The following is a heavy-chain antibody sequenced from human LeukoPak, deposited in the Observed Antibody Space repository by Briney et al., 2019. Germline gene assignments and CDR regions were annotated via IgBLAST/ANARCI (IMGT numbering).Heavy chain of an antibody. J-gene: IGHJ3*02. CDR3: ARGRRWDLLVSLIDASDI. CDR2: IFSGGST. V-gene: IGHV3-53*01. Sequence: PGGSLRLSCAASGFSVSSNFMTWVRQAPGKGLEWVSVIFSGGSTYYADSVKGRFTISRDNSKNTVYLQTNSLRVEDTAVYYCARGRRWDLLVSLIDASDIWGQATMVTVSS. D-gene: IGHD1-26*01. CDR1: GFSVSSNF.